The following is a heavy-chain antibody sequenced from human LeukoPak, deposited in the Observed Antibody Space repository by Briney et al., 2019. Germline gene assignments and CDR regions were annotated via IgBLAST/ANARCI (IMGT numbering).Heavy chain of an antibody. D-gene: IGHD3-10*01. J-gene: IGHJ6*03. Sequence: SKTLSLTCAVYGGSFSGYYWSWIRQPPGKGLEWIGEINHSGSTNYNPSLKSRVTISVDTSKNQFSLKLSSVTAADTAVYYCARGYGSGSYYTPNYYYYYMDVWGKGTTVTVSS. CDR2: INHSGST. V-gene: IGHV4-34*01. CDR3: ARGYGSGSYYTPNYYYYYMDV. CDR1: GGSFSGYY.